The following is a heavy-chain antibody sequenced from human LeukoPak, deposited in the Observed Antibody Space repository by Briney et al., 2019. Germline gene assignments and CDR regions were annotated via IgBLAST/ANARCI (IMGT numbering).Heavy chain of an antibody. CDR2: ISWDGGST. CDR1: GFTFDDYA. CDR3: AKDSYGSGSYPGDY. D-gene: IGHD3-10*01. Sequence: QAGGSLRLSCAASGFTFDDYAMHWVRQAPGKGLEWVSLISWDGGSTYYADSVKGRFTISRDNSKNSLYLQMNSLRAEDTALYYCAKDSYGSGSYPGDYWGQGTLVTVSS. V-gene: IGHV3-43D*03. J-gene: IGHJ4*02.